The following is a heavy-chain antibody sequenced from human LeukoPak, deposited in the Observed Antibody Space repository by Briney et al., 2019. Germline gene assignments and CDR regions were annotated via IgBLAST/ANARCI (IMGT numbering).Heavy chain of an antibody. CDR1: GYSFTSYW. J-gene: IGHJ4*02. V-gene: IGHV5-51*01. Sequence: GESLEISCKGSGYSFTSYWIGWVRQLPGKGLEWMGIIYPDESDTRYSPSFQGQVTISADKSISTAYLQWSSLKASDTAMYYCARPGVRGTLYYFDYWGQGTLVTVSS. CDR2: IYPDESDT. D-gene: IGHD3-10*01. CDR3: ARPGVRGTLYYFDY.